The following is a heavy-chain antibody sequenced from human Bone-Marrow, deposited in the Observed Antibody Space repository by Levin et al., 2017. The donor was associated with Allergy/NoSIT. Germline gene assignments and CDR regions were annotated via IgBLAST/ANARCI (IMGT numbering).Heavy chain of an antibody. CDR1: GFSFSDSA. V-gene: IGHV3-73*01. D-gene: IGHD3-3*01. Sequence: GGSLRLSCAASGFSFSDSAMHWVRQASGKGLEWIGRVRNKANSYATAYAASVKGRFTISRDDSKNTLHLEMNSPKSEDTAVYFCSRLGDFWSGYFDYWGQGILVTVAS. J-gene: IGHJ4*02. CDR3: SRLGDFWSGYFDY. CDR2: VRNKANSYAT.